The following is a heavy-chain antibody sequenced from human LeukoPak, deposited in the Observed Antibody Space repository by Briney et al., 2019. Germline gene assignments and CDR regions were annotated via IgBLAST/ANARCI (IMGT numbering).Heavy chain of an antibody. Sequence: ASVTVSCKASGYTFTRYGIIWVRQAPGQGLEWMGWFSAYNGNTNYAQKLQGRVTMTTDTSTNTAYMELRSLTSDDTAVYYCVRGLVGSGFLDYWGQGTLVTVSS. V-gene: IGHV1-18*01. D-gene: IGHD5-12*01. J-gene: IGHJ4*02. CDR3: VRGLVGSGFLDY. CDR2: FSAYNGNT. CDR1: GYTFTRYG.